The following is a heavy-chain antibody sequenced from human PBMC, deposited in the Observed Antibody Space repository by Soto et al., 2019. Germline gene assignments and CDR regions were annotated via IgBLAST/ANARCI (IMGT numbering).Heavy chain of an antibody. CDR2: ISSSSSYI. CDR3: ARLVAGNPVDY. CDR1: GFTFSSYS. J-gene: IGHJ4*02. Sequence: GGSLRLSCAASGFTFSSYSMNWVRQAPGKGLGWVSSISSSSSYIYYADSVKGRFTISRDNAKNSLYLQMNSLRAEDTAVYYCARLVAGNPVDYWGQGTLVTVSS. V-gene: IGHV3-21*01. D-gene: IGHD6-19*01.